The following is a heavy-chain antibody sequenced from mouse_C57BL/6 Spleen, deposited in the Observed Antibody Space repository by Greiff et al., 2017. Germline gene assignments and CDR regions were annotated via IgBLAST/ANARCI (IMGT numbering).Heavy chain of an antibody. J-gene: IGHJ3*01. Sequence: EVMLVESGEGLVKPGGSLKLSCAASGFTFRSYAMSWVRQTPEKRLEWVAYISSGGDYIYYADTVKGRFTISRDNARNTLYLQMSSLKSEDTAMYYCTRGGDYDYDAAYWGQGTLVTVSA. CDR3: TRGGDYDYDAAY. V-gene: IGHV5-9-1*02. D-gene: IGHD2-4*01. CDR2: ISSGGDYI. CDR1: GFTFRSYA.